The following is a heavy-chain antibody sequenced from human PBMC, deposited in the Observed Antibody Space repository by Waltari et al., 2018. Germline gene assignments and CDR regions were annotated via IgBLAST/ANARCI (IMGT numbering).Heavy chain of an antibody. CDR1: GYTFTSYD. V-gene: IGHV1-8*01. Sequence: QVQLVQSGAEVKKPGASVKVSCKASGYTFTSYDINWVRQATGQGLEWMGWMNHNSGNTGYAQKFQGRVTMTRNTSISTAYMELSSLRSEDTAVYYCASPLGELHPLNYWGQGTLVTVSS. CDR3: ASPLGELHPLNY. D-gene: IGHD1-26*01. CDR2: MNHNSGNT. J-gene: IGHJ4*02.